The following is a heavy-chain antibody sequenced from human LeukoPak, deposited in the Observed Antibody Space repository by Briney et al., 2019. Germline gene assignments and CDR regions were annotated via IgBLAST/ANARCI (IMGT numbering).Heavy chain of an antibody. V-gene: IGHV4-59*01. CDR1: GGSSNSYY. Sequence: PSETLSLTCTVSGGSSNSYYWSWIRQPPGKGLEWIGYISYSRSTNYNPSLKSRVTISVDTSRNQFSLKLSSVTAADTAVYYCARGRLGGSGSYYNVLDYWGQGTLVTVSS. D-gene: IGHD3-10*01. CDR3: ARGRLGGSGSYYNVLDY. CDR2: ISYSRST. J-gene: IGHJ4*02.